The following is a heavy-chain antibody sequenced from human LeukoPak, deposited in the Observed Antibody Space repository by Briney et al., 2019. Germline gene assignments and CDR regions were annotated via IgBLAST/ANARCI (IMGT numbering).Heavy chain of an antibody. D-gene: IGHD3-22*01. CDR1: GGSISSSSYY. CDR3: ARDPTDSSGYYYYYMDV. Sequence: SETLSLTCTVSGGSISSSSYYWGWIRQPPGKGLEWIGSIYYSGSTYYNPSLKSRVTISVDTSKNQFSLKLSSVTAADTAVYYCARDPTDSSGYYYYYMDVWGKGTTVTVSS. V-gene: IGHV4-39*07. CDR2: IYYSGST. J-gene: IGHJ6*03.